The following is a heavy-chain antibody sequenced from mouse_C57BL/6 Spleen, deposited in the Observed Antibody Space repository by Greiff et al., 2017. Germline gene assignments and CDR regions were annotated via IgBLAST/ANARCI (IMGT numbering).Heavy chain of an antibody. Sequence: VQLQESGAELARPGASVKLSCKASGYTFPSYGISWVKQRTGQGLEWVEEIYPRSGSTYYHEKFKGQATLTADKSSSTAYMEISSLTSEDSAVYYCARYVSTVVGYYYECWGQGTTLTVAS. CDR1: GYTFPSYG. J-gene: IGHJ2*01. CDR2: IYPRSGST. CDR3: ARYVSTVVGYYYEC. D-gene: IGHD1-1*01. V-gene: IGHV1-81*01.